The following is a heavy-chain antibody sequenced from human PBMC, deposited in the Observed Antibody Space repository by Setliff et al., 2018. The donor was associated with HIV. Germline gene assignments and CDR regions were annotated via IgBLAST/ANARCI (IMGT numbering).Heavy chain of an antibody. J-gene: IGHJ6*02. V-gene: IGHV3-21*01. Sequence: PGGSLRLSCAASGFTFSTYSFNWVRQPPGKGLEWVSSLDSNNRNIYYRDSVQGRFTIPRDNAKNALYLHMNDLRSEDTAVYYCAREIRDLPHTSPPYSYFDIDFWGQGTTVTVSS. CDR2: LDSNNRNI. CDR3: AREIRDLPHTSPPYSYFDIDF. CDR1: GFTFSTYS. D-gene: IGHD2-21*01.